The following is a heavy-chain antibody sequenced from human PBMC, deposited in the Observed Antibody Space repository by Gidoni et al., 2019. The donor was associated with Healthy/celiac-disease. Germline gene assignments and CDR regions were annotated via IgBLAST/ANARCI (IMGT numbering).Heavy chain of an antibody. CDR1: GFPFSDYY. J-gene: IGHJ4*02. CDR2: ISSSSSYT. CDR3: ARTAGYYDFWSGRFDY. V-gene: IGHV3-11*06. D-gene: IGHD3-3*01. Sequence: QVQLVESGGGLVKPGGSLRLSCAAPGFPFSDYYMSWIRQAPGKGLEWVSYISSSSSYTNYADSVKGRFTISRDNAKNSLYLQMNSLRAEDTAVYYCARTAGYYDFWSGRFDYWGQGTLVTVSS.